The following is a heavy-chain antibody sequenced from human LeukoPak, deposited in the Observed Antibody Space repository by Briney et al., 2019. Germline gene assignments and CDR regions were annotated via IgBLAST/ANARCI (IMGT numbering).Heavy chain of an antibody. Sequence: QPGGSLRLSCAASGFTFSSYAMSWVRQAPGKGLEWVSAISGSGGKTYYADSVKGRFTISRDNSRNTLYLQMNSLRAEDTAVYYCAKGPYSGRWYDAFDIWGQGTMVTVSS. CDR1: GFTFSSYA. V-gene: IGHV3-23*01. J-gene: IGHJ3*02. CDR3: AKGPYSGRWYDAFDI. D-gene: IGHD6-13*01. CDR2: ISGSGGKT.